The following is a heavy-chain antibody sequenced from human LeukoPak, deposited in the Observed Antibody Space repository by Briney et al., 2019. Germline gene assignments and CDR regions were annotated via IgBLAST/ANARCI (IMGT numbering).Heavy chain of an antibody. D-gene: IGHD1-26*01. CDR2: INTNTGNP. V-gene: IGHV7-4-1*02. Sequence: ASVKVSCKAFGYTFTSHAMNWVRQAPGQGLEWMGWINTNTGNPTYVQGFTGRFVFSLDTSVSTAYLQISRLKAEDTAVYYCARENSGSYGAFDYWGQGTLVTVSS. J-gene: IGHJ4*02. CDR1: GYTFTSHA. CDR3: ARENSGSYGAFDY.